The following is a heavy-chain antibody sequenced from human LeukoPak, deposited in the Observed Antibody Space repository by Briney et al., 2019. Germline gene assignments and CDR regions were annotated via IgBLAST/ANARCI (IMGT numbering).Heavy chain of an antibody. Sequence: ASVKVSCKASGYTFTSYAMHWVRQAPGQRLEWMGRINAGNGNTKYSQKFQGRVTITRDTSASTAYMELSSLRSEDTAVYYCAREALDPYYDILTGYYFLDYWGQGTLVTVSS. V-gene: IGHV1-3*01. D-gene: IGHD3-9*01. CDR3: AREALDPYYDILTGYYFLDY. CDR1: GYTFTSYA. CDR2: INAGNGNT. J-gene: IGHJ4*02.